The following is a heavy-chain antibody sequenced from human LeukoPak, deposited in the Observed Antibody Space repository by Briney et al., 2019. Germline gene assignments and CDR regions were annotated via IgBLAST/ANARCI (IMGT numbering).Heavy chain of an antibody. V-gene: IGHV3-64*01. CDR2: ISSNGGST. CDR3: ARGGGYDSAGSDY. CDR1: GFTFSSYA. J-gene: IGHJ4*02. Sequence: GGSLRLSCAASGFTFSSYAMHWVRQAPGKGLEYVSAISSNGGSTYYANSVKGRFTISRDNSKNTLYLQMGSLRAEDMAVYYCARGGGYDSAGSDYWGQGTLVTVSS. D-gene: IGHD5-12*01.